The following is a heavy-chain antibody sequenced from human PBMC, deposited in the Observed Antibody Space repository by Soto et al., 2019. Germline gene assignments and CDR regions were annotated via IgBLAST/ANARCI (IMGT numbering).Heavy chain of an antibody. CDR2: INHSGST. D-gene: IGHD3-22*01. V-gene: IGHV4-34*01. J-gene: IGHJ4*02. CDR1: GGSFSGYY. Sequence: SETLSLTCAVYGGSFSGYYGSWIRQPPGKGLEWIAEINHSGSTNYNPSRKSRVTISVNTSTNQFPLQLSYVTAADTAVYYCARAEYYDSSGYYFDYWGQGTLVTVSS. CDR3: ARAEYYDSSGYYFDY.